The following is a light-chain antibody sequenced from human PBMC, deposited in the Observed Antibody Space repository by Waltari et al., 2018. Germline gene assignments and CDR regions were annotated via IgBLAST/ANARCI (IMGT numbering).Light chain of an antibody. V-gene: IGLV2-23*01. CDR3: CSYAGTPTYV. Sequence: QSALTQPASVSGSPGQSITIPCTGASGDVRTYNLVTWYQRHPGKAPKLSIYEGSKRPSGVSNRFSGSKSGNTASLTISWLQAEDEADYFCCSYAGTPTYVFGTGTRVTVL. CDR2: EGS. J-gene: IGLJ1*01. CDR1: SGDVRTYNL.